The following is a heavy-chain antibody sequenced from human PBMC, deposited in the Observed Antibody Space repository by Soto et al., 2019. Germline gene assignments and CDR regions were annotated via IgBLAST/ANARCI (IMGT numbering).Heavy chain of an antibody. Sequence: GGSLRLSCAASGFTFSSYAMSWVRQAPGKGLEWVSAISGSGGSTYYADSVKGRFTISRDNSKNTLYLQMNSLRAEDTAVYYCTTGIVVVIPSGMDVWRQGTTVTVSS. CDR2: ISGSGGST. CDR1: GFTFSSYA. J-gene: IGHJ6*02. D-gene: IGHD3-22*01. CDR3: TTGIVVVIPSGMDV. V-gene: IGHV3-23*01.